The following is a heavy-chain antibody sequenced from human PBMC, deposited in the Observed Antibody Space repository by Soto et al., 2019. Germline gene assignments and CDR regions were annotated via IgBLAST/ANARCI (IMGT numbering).Heavy chain of an antibody. V-gene: IGHV4-39*07. D-gene: IGHD1-26*01. CDR1: GGSISSSSYY. CDR2: IYYSGST. CDR3: ASGPQVLSIVGANEGAFDI. J-gene: IGHJ3*02. Sequence: ASETLSLTCTVSGGSISSSSYYWGWIRQPPGKGLEWIGSIYYSGSTYYNPSLKSRVTISVDTSKNQFSLKLSSVTAADTAVYYCASGPQVLSIVGANEGAFDIWGQGTMVTVSS.